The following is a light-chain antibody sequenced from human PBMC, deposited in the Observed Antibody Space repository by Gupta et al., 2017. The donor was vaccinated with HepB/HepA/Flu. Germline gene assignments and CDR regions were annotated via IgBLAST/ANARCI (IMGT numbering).Light chain of an antibody. J-gene: IGKJ1*01. CDR3: QQDDNSPWT. Sequence: EIVLTQSPGTLPLSPGESATLSCRASQHINGDHLGWYQLKPGQAPRLLVYGTSGRATGIPTRFSGSGSGTDFTLTISRLEPEDFAVYYCQQDDNSPWTFGQGTKVEIK. CDR1: QHINGDH. V-gene: IGKV3-20*01. CDR2: GTS.